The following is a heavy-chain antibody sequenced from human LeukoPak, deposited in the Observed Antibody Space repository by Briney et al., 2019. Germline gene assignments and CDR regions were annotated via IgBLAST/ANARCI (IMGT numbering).Heavy chain of an antibody. J-gene: IGHJ3*02. CDR1: GFTFSNFG. CDR2: LRYDGANK. Sequence: GGSLRLSCAASGFTFSNFGMHWVRQAPGKGLEWVAFLRYDGANKYYPGSVKGRFTISRDNSKNTLSLEMNSLRAEDTAVYYCAKVRADYSNYDGLDIWGQGTLVTVSS. V-gene: IGHV3-30*02. CDR3: AKVRADYSNYDGLDI. D-gene: IGHD4-11*01.